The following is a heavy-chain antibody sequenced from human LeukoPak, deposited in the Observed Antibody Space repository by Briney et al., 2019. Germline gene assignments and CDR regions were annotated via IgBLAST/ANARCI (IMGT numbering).Heavy chain of an antibody. CDR2: IYYSGIT. D-gene: IGHD1-26*01. CDR3: ARGGSYFVY. J-gene: IGHJ4*02. Sequence: SETLSLTCTVSGDSISGYYWSWIRQPPGKGLEWIGNIYYSGITNYDPSLRSRVNMSLDASKNQFSLRLSSVTAADTAVYYCARGGSYFVYWGQGTLVTVSS. CDR1: GDSISGYY. V-gene: IGHV4-59*01.